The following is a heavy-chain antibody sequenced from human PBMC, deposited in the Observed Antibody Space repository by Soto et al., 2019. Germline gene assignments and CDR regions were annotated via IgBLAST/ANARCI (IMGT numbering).Heavy chain of an antibody. CDR1: GVSMTNYY. V-gene: IGHV4-59*01. CDR2: MYYSGTA. Sequence: PSETLSLTCTVSGVSMTNYYGSWIRQPPGKGLEYIGYMYYSGTANYNASLQSRVTMSVDTSKNQFSLKLTSVTAADTAIYYCARSAHTFAGVFWGQGILVTVSS. D-gene: IGHD3-16*01. J-gene: IGHJ4*02. CDR3: ARSAHTFAGVF.